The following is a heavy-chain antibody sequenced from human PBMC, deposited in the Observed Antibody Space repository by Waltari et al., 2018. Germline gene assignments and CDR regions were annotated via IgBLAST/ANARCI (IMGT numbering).Heavy chain of an antibody. Sequence: EVQLVESGGDLVQPGGSLRLSCAAFTFSDYWMSWVRKAPGKGREWVAIINPDRSSMYDLESVKGRFTISRDKAKKSLYLQMNSLRVEDTAVYYCAGDRESRWGQGTTVTVSS. V-gene: IGHV3-7*01. CDR2: INPDRSSM. CDR3: AGDRESR. J-gene: IGHJ6*02. CDR1: FTFSDYW.